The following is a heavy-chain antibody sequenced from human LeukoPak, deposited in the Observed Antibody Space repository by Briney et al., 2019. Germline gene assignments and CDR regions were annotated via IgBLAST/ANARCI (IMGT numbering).Heavy chain of an antibody. J-gene: IGHJ4*02. CDR3: ARGPGIAVAGPRGYFDY. D-gene: IGHD6-19*01. V-gene: IGHV4-59*12. Sequence: EASETLSLTCTVSGGSISSYYWSWIRQPPGKGLEWIGYIYYSGSTNYNPSLKSRVTISVDTSKNQFSLKLSSVTAADTAVYYCARGPGIAVAGPRGYFDYWGQGTLVTVSS. CDR1: GGSISSYY. CDR2: IYYSGST.